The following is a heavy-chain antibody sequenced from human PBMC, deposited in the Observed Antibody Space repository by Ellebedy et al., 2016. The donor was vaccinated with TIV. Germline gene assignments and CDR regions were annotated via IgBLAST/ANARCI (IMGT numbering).Heavy chain of an antibody. V-gene: IGHV3-7*04. J-gene: IGHJ4*02. CDR3: ARGWGHFDS. CDR2: IKEDGSEK. Sequence: GESLKISCAASRFTFTNYWMSWVRQAPGKGLEWVANIKEDGSEKNYVDSVKGRFTISRDNAKNSLYLQLSSLRADDTAVYYCARGWGHFDSWGLGTLVTVSS. CDR1: RFTFTNYW. D-gene: IGHD7-27*01.